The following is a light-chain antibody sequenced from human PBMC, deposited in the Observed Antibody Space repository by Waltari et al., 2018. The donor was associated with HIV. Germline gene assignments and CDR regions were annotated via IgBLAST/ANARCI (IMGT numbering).Light chain of an antibody. CDR1: QSISNF. CDR3: QQNFATPWT. V-gene: IGKV1-39*01. J-gene: IGKJ1*01. Sequence: DILMTQSPSSLSASVGDRITITCRASQSISNFLSWYQQKPGKAPNLLIFATSSLHRGVPPRFSGSGSGEDFTLTISSLQPEDSAIYYCQQNFATPWTFGQGTKVEIK. CDR2: ATS.